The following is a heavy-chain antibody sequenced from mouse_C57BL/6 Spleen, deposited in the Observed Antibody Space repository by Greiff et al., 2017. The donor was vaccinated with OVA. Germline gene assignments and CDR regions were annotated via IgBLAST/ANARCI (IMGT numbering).Heavy chain of an antibody. CDR3: TRYYGRVFDY. D-gene: IGHD1-1*01. CDR1: GYTFTDYE. CDR2: IDPETGGT. J-gene: IGHJ2*01. Sequence: QVQLQQSGAELVRPGASVTLSCKASGYTFTDYEMHWVKQTPVHGLEWIGAIDPETGGTAYNQKFKGKAILTADKSSSTAYMELRSLTSEDSAVYYCTRYYGRVFDYWGQGTTLTVSS. V-gene: IGHV1-15*01.